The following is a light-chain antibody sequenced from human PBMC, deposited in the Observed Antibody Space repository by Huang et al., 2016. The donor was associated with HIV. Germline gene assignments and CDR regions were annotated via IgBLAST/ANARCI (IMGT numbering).Light chain of an antibody. CDR3: QQYNNWPPT. V-gene: IGKV3-15*01. Sequence: IVMTQSPATLSVSPGERATLSCRVSQSIRSNLAWYQQQPGQAPRLLIYGASTRATGIPARFSGSGSGTEFTLTISSLQSEDFAVYCCQQYNNWPPTFGGGTKVEVK. J-gene: IGKJ4*01. CDR1: QSIRSN. CDR2: GAS.